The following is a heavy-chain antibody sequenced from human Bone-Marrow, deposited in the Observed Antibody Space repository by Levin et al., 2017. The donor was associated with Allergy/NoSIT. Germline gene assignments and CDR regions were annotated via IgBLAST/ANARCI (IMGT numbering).Heavy chain of an antibody. D-gene: IGHD1-14*01. Sequence: SETLSLTCTVPGGGVSSSAYYWAWIRQPPGKGLEWIGSIYYDGHTFQNPALRSRLAISVDRSKSQFSLRLTSVTAADTAVYYCARDNNGHDFWGQGILVTVSS. V-gene: IGHV4-39*01. CDR3: ARDNNGHDF. CDR1: GGGVSSSAYY. J-gene: IGHJ4*02. CDR2: IYYDGHT.